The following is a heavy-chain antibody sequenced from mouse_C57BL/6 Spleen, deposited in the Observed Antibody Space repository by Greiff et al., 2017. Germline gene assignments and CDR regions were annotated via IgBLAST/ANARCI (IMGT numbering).Heavy chain of an antibody. Sequence: VQLQQSGPELVKPGASVKISCKASGYAFSSSWMNWVKQRPGKGLEGIGRIYPGDGDTNYNGQFKGKATLTADKSSSTAYMQLSSLTSEDSAVYFCAREVYYGNYEGWYFDVWGTGTTVTVSS. CDR3: AREVYYGNYEGWYFDV. D-gene: IGHD2-1*01. V-gene: IGHV1-82*01. CDR2: IYPGDGDT. J-gene: IGHJ1*03. CDR1: GYAFSSSW.